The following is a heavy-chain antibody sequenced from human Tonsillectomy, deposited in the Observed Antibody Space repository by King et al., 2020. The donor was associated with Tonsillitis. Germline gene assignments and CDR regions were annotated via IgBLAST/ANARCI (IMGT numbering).Heavy chain of an antibody. CDR1: GGSISSGGYS. D-gene: IGHD3-3*01. CDR3: ARNXXXWSGXPDY. V-gene: IGHV4-30-2*01. J-gene: IGHJ4*02. CDR2: IYHSGST. Sequence: LQLQESGSGLVKPSQTLSLTCAVXGGSISSGGYSWSWIRQPPXKGLEWIGYIYHSGSTYYNPXLKSRVTXXVDRSKNQFSLKLSSVTAADTAVYYCARNXXXWSGXPDYXGQGXLXTVSA.